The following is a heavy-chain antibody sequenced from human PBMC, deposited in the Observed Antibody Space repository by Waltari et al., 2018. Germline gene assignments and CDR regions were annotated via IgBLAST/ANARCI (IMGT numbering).Heavy chain of an antibody. V-gene: IGHV4-39*01. D-gene: IGHD6-13*01. CDR2: IYYSGRT. Sequence: QLQLQESGPGLVKPSETLSLTCTVSGGSISSSSYYWGWIRQPPGKGLEWIGGIYYSGRTYYNPSLKSRVTIAVDTSKSQFSLKLSSVTAADTAVYYCARSLPPIAAAPDAFDIWGQGTMVTVSS. CDR3: ARSLPPIAAAPDAFDI. J-gene: IGHJ3*02. CDR1: GGSISSSSYY.